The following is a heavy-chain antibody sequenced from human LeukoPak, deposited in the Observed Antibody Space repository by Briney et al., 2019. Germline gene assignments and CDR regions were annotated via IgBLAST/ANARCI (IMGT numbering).Heavy chain of an antibody. CDR3: AKDHARRYCSSTSCYYYFDY. CDR1: GFTFSSYG. J-gene: IGHJ4*02. D-gene: IGHD2-2*01. CDR2: ISGSGGST. Sequence: GGSLRLSCAASGFTFSSYGMSWVRQAPGKGLEWVSAISGSGGSTYYADSVKGRFTISRDNSKNTLYLQMNSLRAEDTAVYYCAKDHARRYCSSTSCYYYFDYWGQGTLVTVSS. V-gene: IGHV3-23*01.